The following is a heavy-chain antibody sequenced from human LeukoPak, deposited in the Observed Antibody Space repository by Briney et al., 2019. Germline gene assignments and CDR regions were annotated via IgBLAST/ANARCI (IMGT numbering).Heavy chain of an antibody. CDR3: ASLGELPTPSWFDP. V-gene: IGHV4-39*01. CDR1: GGSISSSSYY. CDR2: IYYSGST. J-gene: IGHJ5*02. D-gene: IGHD3-16*01. Sequence: PSETLSLTCTVSGGSISSSSYYWGWIRQPPGKGLEWIGSIYYSGSTYYNPSLKSRVTISVDTSKNQFSLKLSSVTAADTAVYYCASLGELPTPSWFDPWGQGTLVTVSS.